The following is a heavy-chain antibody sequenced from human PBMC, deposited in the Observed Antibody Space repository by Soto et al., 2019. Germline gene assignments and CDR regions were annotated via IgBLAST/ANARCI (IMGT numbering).Heavy chain of an antibody. D-gene: IGHD2-2*01. CDR3: ATDQNIVVVPAANKKKYYYYGMDV. CDR1: GGSISSGGYY. V-gene: IGHV4-31*03. CDR2: IYYSGST. J-gene: IGHJ6*02. Sequence: PSETLSLTCTVSGGSISSGGYYWSWIRQHPGKGLEWFGYIYYSGSTYYNPSLKSRVTIPVDTSKNQFSLKLSSVTAADTAVYYCATDQNIVVVPAANKKKYYYYGMDVWGQGTTVTVSS.